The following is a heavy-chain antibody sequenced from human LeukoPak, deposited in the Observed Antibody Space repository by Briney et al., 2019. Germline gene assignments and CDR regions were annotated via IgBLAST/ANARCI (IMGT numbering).Heavy chain of an antibody. V-gene: IGHV3-30*18. CDR2: ISYDGSNK. J-gene: IGHJ6*02. Sequence: GGSLRLSCAASGFTFSSYGMHWVRQAPGKGLEWVAVISYDGSNKYYADSVKGRFTISRDNSKNTLYLQMNSLRAEDTAVYYCAKDGPTVAPFPYYYYGMDVWGQGTTVTVSS. D-gene: IGHD6-19*01. CDR3: AKDGPTVAPFPYYYYGMDV. CDR1: GFTFSSYG.